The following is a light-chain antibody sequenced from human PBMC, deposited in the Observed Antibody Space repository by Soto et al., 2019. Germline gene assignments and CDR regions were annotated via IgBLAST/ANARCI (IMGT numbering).Light chain of an antibody. J-gene: IGLJ2*01. CDR3: QSYDSSLSGVV. CDR1: SSNIGAGYD. Sequence: QSVLTQPPSVSGAPGQRVTISCTGSSSNIGAGYDVHWYQQLPGTAPKLPISGNSNRPSGVPDRFAGSKSGTSASLAITGLQAEYEADYYCQSYDSSLSGVVFGGGTKLTVL. V-gene: IGLV1-40*01. CDR2: GNS.